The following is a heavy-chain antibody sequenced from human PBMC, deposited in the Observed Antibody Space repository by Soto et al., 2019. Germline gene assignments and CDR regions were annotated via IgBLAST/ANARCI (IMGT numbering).Heavy chain of an antibody. CDR1: GYTFTSYD. CDR3: VRWRYCISTSCYRHGMDV. Sequence: QVQLVQSGAEVKKPGASVKVSCKASGYTFTSYDINWVRQATGQGLEWMGWMNPNSGNTGYAQKFQGRVTMTRNTSISTAYMELSSLRSEDTAVYYCVRWRYCISTSCYRHGMDVWGQGTTVTVSS. D-gene: IGHD2-2*01. J-gene: IGHJ6*02. CDR2: MNPNSGNT. V-gene: IGHV1-8*01.